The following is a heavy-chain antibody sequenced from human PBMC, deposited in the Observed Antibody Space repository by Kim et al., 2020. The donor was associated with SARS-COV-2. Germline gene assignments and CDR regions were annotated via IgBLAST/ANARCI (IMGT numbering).Heavy chain of an antibody. CDR3: ARQGVGLYYYGVDV. J-gene: IGHJ6*02. D-gene: IGHD2-15*01. V-gene: IGHV5-51*01. Sequence: YSPSFQGRVTISADTSISTAYLRWSSLKASDTAMYYCARQGVGLYYYGVDVWGQGTTVTVSS.